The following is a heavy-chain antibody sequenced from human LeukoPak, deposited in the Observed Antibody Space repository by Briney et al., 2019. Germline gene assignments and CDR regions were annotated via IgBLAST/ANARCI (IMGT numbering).Heavy chain of an antibody. J-gene: IGHJ4*02. CDR2: ISGSGGST. D-gene: IGHD2-2*01. CDR3: AKDRTDCSSPSCLPEVFDY. CDR1: GFTFSSYA. Sequence: GGSLRLSCAASGFTFSSYAMSWVRQAPGKGREWVSDISGSGGSTYYADSVKGRFTIYRDNTKKTLYLQMNSRRAEDTAVYYCAKDRTDCSSPSCLPEVFDYWGQGTLVTVSS. V-gene: IGHV3-23*01.